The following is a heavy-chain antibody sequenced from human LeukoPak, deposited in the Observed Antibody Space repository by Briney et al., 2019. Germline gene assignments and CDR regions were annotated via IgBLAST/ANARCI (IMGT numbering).Heavy chain of an antibody. Sequence: GGSLRLSCVASGFTFSSYWMTWVRQAPGKGLEWVANIKQDGSEKYYVDSVKGRFTISRDNAKNSLYLQMNSLRAEDTAVYYCAREKLAAAGIDYWGQGTLVTVSS. J-gene: IGHJ4*02. V-gene: IGHV3-7*01. D-gene: IGHD6-13*01. CDR2: IKQDGSEK. CDR3: AREKLAAAGIDY. CDR1: GFTFSSYW.